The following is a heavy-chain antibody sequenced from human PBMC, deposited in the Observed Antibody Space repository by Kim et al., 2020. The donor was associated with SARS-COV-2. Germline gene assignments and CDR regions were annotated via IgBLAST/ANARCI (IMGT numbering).Heavy chain of an antibody. CDR3: ARDKGIAAAGPYYYYMDV. CDR1: GGTFSSYA. Sequence: SVKVSCKASGGTFSSYAISWVRQAPGQGLEWMGGIIPIFGTANYAQKFQGRVTITADESTSTAYMELSSLRAEDTAVYYCARDKGIAAAGPYYYYMDVWGKGTTVTVSS. CDR2: IIPIFGTA. D-gene: IGHD6-13*01. V-gene: IGHV1-69*13. J-gene: IGHJ6*03.